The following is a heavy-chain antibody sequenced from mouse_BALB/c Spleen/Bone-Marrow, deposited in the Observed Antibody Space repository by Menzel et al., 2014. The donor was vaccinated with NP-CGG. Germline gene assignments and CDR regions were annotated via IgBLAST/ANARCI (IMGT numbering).Heavy chain of an antibody. Sequence: EVKVVESGPELVKPGASVEMPCKASGYTFTSYVMHWVKQKPGQGLEWIGYINPYNDGTKYNEKFKGKATLTSDKSSSTAYMELSSLTSEDSAVYYCARSLYGYDWYFDVWGAGTTVTVSS. J-gene: IGHJ1*01. CDR3: ARSLYGYDWYFDV. CDR1: GYTFTSYV. D-gene: IGHD2-2*01. CDR2: INPYNDGT. V-gene: IGHV1-14*01.